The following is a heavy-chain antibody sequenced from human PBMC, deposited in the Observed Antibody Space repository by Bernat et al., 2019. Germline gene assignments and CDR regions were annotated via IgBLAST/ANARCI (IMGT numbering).Heavy chain of an antibody. CDR1: GYTFTSYY. J-gene: IGHJ4*02. D-gene: IGHD1-26*01. CDR2: INPSGGST. CDR3: AGDKQGWELLEGGNFDY. V-gene: IGHV1-46*01. Sequence: QVQLVQSGAEVKKPGASVKVSCKASGYTFTSYYMHWVRQAPGQGLEWMGIINPSGGSTSYAQKFQGRVTMTRDTSTSTVYMELSSLRSEDTAVYYCAGDKQGWELLEGGNFDYWGQGTLVTVSS.